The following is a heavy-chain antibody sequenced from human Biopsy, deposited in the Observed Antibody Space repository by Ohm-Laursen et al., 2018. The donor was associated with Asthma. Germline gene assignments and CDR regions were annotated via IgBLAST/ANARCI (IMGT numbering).Heavy chain of an antibody. CDR3: VKAPGGGDGFDV. V-gene: IGHV3-23*01. CDR2: ISTSGGSK. Sequence: GSLRLSCTASGFSLSDYGMHWVRQTPDRGLEWVSGISTSGGSKYYADSVKGRFTLSRDNSKTTLSLQMNSLTEGDTAVYYCVKAPGGGDGFDVWGLGTTVTVSS. J-gene: IGHJ3*01. CDR1: GFSLSDYG.